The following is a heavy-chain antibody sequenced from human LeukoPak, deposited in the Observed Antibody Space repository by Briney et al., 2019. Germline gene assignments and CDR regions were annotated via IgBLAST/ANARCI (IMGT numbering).Heavy chain of an antibody. V-gene: IGHV3-23*01. D-gene: IGHD1-26*01. Sequence: AGGSLRLSCAASGFTISSYAMSWVRQAPGKGLEWVSAISGSGGSTYYADSVKGRFTISRDNSKNTLYLQMNSLRAEDTAVYYCAKEIIERGAFDYWGQGTLVTVSS. CDR3: AKEIIERGAFDY. J-gene: IGHJ4*02. CDR2: ISGSGGST. CDR1: GFTISSYA.